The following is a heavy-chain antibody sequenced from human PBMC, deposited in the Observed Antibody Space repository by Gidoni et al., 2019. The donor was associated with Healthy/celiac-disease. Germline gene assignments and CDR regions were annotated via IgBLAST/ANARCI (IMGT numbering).Heavy chain of an antibody. D-gene: IGHD3-10*01. CDR2: IWYDGSNK. CDR1: GFTFSSYG. CDR3: ARDQYYGSGSYKGALDY. Sequence: QVQLVESGGGVVQPGRSLRLYCAASGFTFSSYGMHWVRQAPGKGLEGVAVIWYDGSNKYYADSVKGRFTISRDNSKNTLYLQMNSLRAEDTAVYYCARDQYYGSGSYKGALDYWGQGTLVTVSS. J-gene: IGHJ4*02. V-gene: IGHV3-33*01.